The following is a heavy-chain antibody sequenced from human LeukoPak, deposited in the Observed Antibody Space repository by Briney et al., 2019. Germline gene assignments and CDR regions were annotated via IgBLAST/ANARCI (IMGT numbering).Heavy chain of an antibody. V-gene: IGHV4-39*01. D-gene: IGHD4-17*01. Sequence: PSETLSLTCTVSGGSISRDNYYWGWIRQPPGKGLEWIGSIYYRRRNDYNPSLKSRVTISVDTSKNQFSLNLSSVTAADTAVYYCARLEMSTGDPETFDIWGQGTMVTVSS. J-gene: IGHJ3*02. CDR3: ARLEMSTGDPETFDI. CDR2: IYYRRRN. CDR1: GGSISRDNYY.